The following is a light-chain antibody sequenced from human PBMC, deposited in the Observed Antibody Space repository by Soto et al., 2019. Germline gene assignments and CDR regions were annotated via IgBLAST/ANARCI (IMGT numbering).Light chain of an antibody. Sequence: QSALTQPASVSGSPGQSITISCTGTSSDVVSWYQQHPGKAPKLIIYEGSRRPSGASNRFSGSKSGNTASLTISGLQAEDEAHYYCCSYAGSSTSWVFGGGTKLSVL. V-gene: IGLV2-23*01. CDR2: EGS. CDR1: SSDVV. CDR3: CSYAGSSTSWV. J-gene: IGLJ3*02.